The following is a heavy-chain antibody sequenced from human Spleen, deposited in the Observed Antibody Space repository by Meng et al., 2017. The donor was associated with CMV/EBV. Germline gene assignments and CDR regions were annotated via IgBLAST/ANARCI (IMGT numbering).Heavy chain of an antibody. Sequence: GESLKISCAASRITFSDFYLSWIRQAPGRGLEWISYISVPNNAIYYADSVKGRFTVSTDNANNSVYLLMHSLRADDTALYYCATPTGAAGAAFDIWGQGTMVTVSS. J-gene: IGHJ3*02. V-gene: IGHV3-11*01. CDR2: ISVPNNAI. CDR3: ATPTGAAGAAFDI. D-gene: IGHD1-1*01. CDR1: RITFSDFY.